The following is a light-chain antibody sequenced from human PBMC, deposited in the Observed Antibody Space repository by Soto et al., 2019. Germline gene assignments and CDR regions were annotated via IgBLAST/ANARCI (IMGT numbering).Light chain of an antibody. J-gene: IGKJ1*01. CDR1: QSISSW. Sequence: DIQMTQSPSALSASVGDRVTITCRASQSISSWLAWYQQKPGKAPRLLIYDASYLERGVPSRFSGSGSGTEFTLTISDLQPDDLATYYCQQYNNFWTFGPGTKVAIK. CDR3: QQYNNFWT. CDR2: DAS. V-gene: IGKV1-5*01.